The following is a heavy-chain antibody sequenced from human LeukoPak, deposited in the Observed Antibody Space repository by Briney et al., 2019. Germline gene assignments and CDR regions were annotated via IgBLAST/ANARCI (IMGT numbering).Heavy chain of an antibody. CDR2: IYSSGST. V-gene: IGHV4-39*07. J-gene: IGHJ4*02. D-gene: IGHD4-17*01. CDR1: GGSISSSSYC. Sequence: PSETLSLTCNVSGGSISSSSYCWGWIRQPPGKGLEWIGNIYSSGSTYYDPSLKSRVTISVEMSKNHFSLKLNSVTAADTAVYYCARSNYGDYKIFDYWGQGTLVTVSS. CDR3: ARSNYGDYKIFDY.